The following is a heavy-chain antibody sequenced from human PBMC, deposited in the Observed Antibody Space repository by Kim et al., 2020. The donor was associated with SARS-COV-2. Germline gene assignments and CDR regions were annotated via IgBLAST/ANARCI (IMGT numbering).Heavy chain of an antibody. CDR2: INPASDGT. Sequence: ASVKVSCKTSGYTFSDYYIQWVRQAPGQGLEWMGWINPASDGTHFAQKFQGRVTMTKDMSANTAYMELSSLRSEDTAIYYCARDGRGLDFWGQGTLVTV. CDR1: GYTFSDYY. V-gene: IGHV1-2*02. J-gene: IGHJ4*02. CDR3: ARDGRGLDF.